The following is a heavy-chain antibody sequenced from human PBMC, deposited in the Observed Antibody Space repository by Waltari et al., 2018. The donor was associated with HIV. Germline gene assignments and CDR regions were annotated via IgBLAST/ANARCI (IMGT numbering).Heavy chain of an antibody. V-gene: IGHV3-53*01. CDR2: VYLGGST. CDR3: ARALTRGLWDS. D-gene: IGHD2-2*01. Sequence: VQLVESGGGLIQPGGSLILACAASGFSGRDNYLSWVRQAPGKRPEWVSVVYLGGSTDYADSVRGRFTTSRDESKNMLYLQMNSLRAEDTAVYYCARALTRGLWDSWGQGTLVSVSS. J-gene: IGHJ4*02. CDR1: GFSGRDNY.